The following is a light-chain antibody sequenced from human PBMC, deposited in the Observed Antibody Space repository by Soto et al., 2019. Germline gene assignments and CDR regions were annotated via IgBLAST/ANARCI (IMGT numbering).Light chain of an antibody. CDR2: DAS. Sequence: EIVLTQSPGTLSLSPGERATLSCRTSQSVSSNYLAWYQQKPGQAPRLLIYDASNRAPGIPARFSGSGSGTDFTLTISRLEPEDFAVYYCQQRTNWPPRFTFGPGTKVDTK. CDR1: QSVSSNY. CDR3: QQRTNWPPRFT. J-gene: IGKJ3*01. V-gene: IGKV3D-20*02.